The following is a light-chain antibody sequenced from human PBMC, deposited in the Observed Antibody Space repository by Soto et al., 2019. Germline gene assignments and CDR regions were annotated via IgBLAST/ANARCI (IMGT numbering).Light chain of an antibody. CDR2: GAS. V-gene: IGKV3-15*01. J-gene: IGKJ1*01. CDR3: QQHNNWPRT. Sequence: EIVMTQSPATLSVSLGERATLSCRASQSVNSNLAWYQQKPGQAPRLLIYGASTRATGIPARFSGSGSGTEFTLTISSLQSEDFAVYYCQQHNNWPRTFGQGTKVEIK. CDR1: QSVNSN.